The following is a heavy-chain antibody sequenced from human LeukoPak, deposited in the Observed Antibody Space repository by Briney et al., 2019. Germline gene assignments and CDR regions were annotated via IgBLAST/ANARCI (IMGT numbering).Heavy chain of an antibody. Sequence: SETLSLTCAVYGGSSSGYYWSWIRQPPGKGLEWIGEINHSGSTNYNPSLKSRVTISVDTSKNQFSLKLSSVTAADTAVYYCARLTVPNDYWGQGTLVTVSS. CDR2: INHSGST. V-gene: IGHV4-34*01. CDR1: GGSSSGYY. CDR3: ARLTVPNDY. D-gene: IGHD1-20*01. J-gene: IGHJ4*02.